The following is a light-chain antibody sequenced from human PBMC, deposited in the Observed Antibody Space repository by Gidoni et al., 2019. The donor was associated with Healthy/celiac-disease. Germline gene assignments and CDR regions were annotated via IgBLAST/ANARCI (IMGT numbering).Light chain of an antibody. J-gene: IGKJ2*01. CDR2: AAS. CDR3: QQSYSTPR. Sequence: DSQMTQSPSSLSASVGDRVTITCRASQSISSYLNWYQQKPGKAPKLLIYAASSLQSGVPSRFSGSGSGTDFTLNISSLQPEDFATYYCQQSYSTPRFGQGTKLEIK. V-gene: IGKV1-39*01. CDR1: QSISSY.